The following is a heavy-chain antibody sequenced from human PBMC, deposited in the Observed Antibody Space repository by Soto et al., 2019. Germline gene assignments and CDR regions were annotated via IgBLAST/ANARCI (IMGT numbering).Heavy chain of an antibody. Sequence: SVKVSCKASGYTFTSYSIHWVRQAPVQRLEWMGWINTDNGKTRDSQKFQDRVTLTRDTSASTAYMELSSLTSEDTAVYYCARAGNCTSTTCFSGWLAPWGQGTLVTVYS. V-gene: IGHV1-3*04. J-gene: IGHJ5*02. D-gene: IGHD2-2*01. CDR1: GYTFTSYS. CDR2: INTDNGKT. CDR3: ARAGNCTSTTCFSGWLAP.